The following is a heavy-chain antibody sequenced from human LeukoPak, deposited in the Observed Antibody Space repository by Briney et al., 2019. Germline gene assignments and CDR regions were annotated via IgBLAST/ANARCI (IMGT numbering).Heavy chain of an antibody. CDR3: ATLYDILTGYPPPFDY. CDR2: FDPEDGET. Sequence: ASVKVSCKVSGYTLTELSMHWVRQAPGKGLEWMGGFDPEDGETIYAQKFQGRVTMTEDTSTDTAYMELSSLRSEDTAVYYCATLYDILTGYPPPFDYWGQGTLVTVSS. V-gene: IGHV1-24*01. CDR1: GYTLTELS. D-gene: IGHD3-9*01. J-gene: IGHJ4*02.